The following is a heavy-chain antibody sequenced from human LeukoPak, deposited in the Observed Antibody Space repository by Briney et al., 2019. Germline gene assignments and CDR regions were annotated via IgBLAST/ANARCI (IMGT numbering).Heavy chain of an antibody. V-gene: IGHV4-4*07. D-gene: IGHD6-13*01. CDR1: GGSISSYY. Sequence: SETLSLTCTVSGGSISSYYWSWIRQPAGKGLEWIGRIYSTGSTNYNPSLKSRVTMSVDTSKNQFSLRLRPVAAADTAVYYCARQIASAGTAGFDFWGQGALVTVSS. J-gene: IGHJ4*02. CDR2: IYSTGST. CDR3: ARQIASAGTAGFDF.